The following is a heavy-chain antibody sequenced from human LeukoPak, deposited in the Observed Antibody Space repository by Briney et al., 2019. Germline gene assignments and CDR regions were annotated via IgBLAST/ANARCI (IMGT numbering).Heavy chain of an antibody. D-gene: IGHD3-3*01. CDR3: ARVGYYDFWSGYSAFGY. CDR1: GYTFTSYG. CDR2: ISAYNGNT. Sequence: ASVKVSCKASGYTFTSYGISWVRQAPGQGLEWMGWISAYNGNTNYAQKLQGRVTMTTDTSTSTAYMELRSLRSDDTAVYYCARVGYYDFWSGYSAFGYWGQGTLVTVSS. J-gene: IGHJ4*02. V-gene: IGHV1-18*01.